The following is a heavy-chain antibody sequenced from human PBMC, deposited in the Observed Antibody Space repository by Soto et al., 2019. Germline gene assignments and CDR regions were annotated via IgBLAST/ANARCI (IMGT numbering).Heavy chain of an antibody. CDR3: ARHSGYSYGLYYFDY. CDR1: GGSISNYY. CDR2: IYNSGTT. V-gene: IGHV4-59*08. Sequence: SETLSLTCTVSGGSISNYYCSWIRQTPGKGLEYIGFIYNSGTTNYNPSLKSRVTISVDTSKNQFSLKLSSVTAADTAVYYCARHSGYSYGLYYFDYWGQGALVTVSS. D-gene: IGHD5-18*01. J-gene: IGHJ4*02.